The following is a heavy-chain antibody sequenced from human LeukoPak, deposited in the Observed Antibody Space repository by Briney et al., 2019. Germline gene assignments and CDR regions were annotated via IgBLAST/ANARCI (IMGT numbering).Heavy chain of an antibody. D-gene: IGHD3-22*01. Sequence: ASVKVSCKASGYTFTSYGINWVRQAPGQGLEWMGWIRVYNGNTNYAQKLQGRVTMTTDTSTSTAYMELRSPRSEDTDGYYFXXXXXXXXXYYPLEDYYYYYYMDVWGKGTTVTVSS. CDR1: GYTFTSYG. J-gene: IGHJ6*03. CDR2: IRVYNGNT. CDR3: XXXXXXXXXYYPLEDYYYYYYMDV. V-gene: IGHV1-18*01.